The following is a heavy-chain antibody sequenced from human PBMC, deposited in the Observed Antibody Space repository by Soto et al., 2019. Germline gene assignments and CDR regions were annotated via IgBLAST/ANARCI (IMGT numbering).Heavy chain of an antibody. J-gene: IGHJ4*02. CDR2: ITGSGEAT. D-gene: IGHD2-8*02. CDR3: AKGSSCTSVRCHLAPFEF. CDR1: GFNFSTYA. V-gene: IGHV3-23*01. Sequence: VGFLRLSCAALGFNFSTYAMSWVRQAQGKGLEWVSAITGSGEATYYAVSVQGRFTISRDNTKNTLYLQLNSLRAEDTAVYFCAKGSSCTSVRCHLAPFEFWRQGTLVPVS.